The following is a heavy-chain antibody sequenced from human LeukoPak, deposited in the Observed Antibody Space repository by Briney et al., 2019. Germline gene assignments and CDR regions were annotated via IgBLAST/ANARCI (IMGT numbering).Heavy chain of an antibody. V-gene: IGHV3-21*01. D-gene: IGHD2/OR15-2a*01. Sequence: PGGSLRLSCAASGFTFSSYSMNWVRQAPGKGLEWVSSISSSSSYIYYADSVKGRFTISRDNAKNSLYLQMNSLRAEDTAVYYCAALGAARTTLGNWFDPWGQGTLVTVSS. J-gene: IGHJ5*02. CDR2: ISSSSSYI. CDR3: AALGAARTTLGNWFDP. CDR1: GFTFSSYS.